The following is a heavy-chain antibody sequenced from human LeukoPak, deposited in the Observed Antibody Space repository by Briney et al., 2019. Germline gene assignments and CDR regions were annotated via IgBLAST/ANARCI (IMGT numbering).Heavy chain of an antibody. CDR3: ARSYYYDSSGYPYYYYYYMDV. V-gene: IGHV3-74*01. D-gene: IGHD3-22*01. Sequence: GGSLRLSCAASGFTFSIYGMIWVRQAPGKGLEWVSRINSDGSSTSYADSVKGRFTISRDNAKNTLYLQMNSLRAEDTAVYYCARSYYYDSSGYPYYYYYYMDVWGKGTTVTVSS. CDR1: GFTFSIYG. J-gene: IGHJ6*03. CDR2: INSDGSST.